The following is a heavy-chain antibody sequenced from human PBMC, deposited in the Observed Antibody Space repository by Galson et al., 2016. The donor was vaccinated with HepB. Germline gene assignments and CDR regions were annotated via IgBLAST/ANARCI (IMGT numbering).Heavy chain of an antibody. V-gene: IGHV3-11*01. Sequence: LRLSCAASGFTFTDYYMTWIRQAPGKGLEWVSYLSSSGSTKYYADSVKGRFTISRDNAKNSLYLQMNSLRAEDTAVYYCARARDTFDIWGQGTMVTVSS. J-gene: IGHJ3*02. CDR1: GFTFTDYY. CDR3: ARARDTFDI. CDR2: LSSSGSTK.